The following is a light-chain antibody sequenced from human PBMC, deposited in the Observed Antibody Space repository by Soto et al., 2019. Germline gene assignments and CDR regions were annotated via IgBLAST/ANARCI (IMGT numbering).Light chain of an antibody. Sequence: QSVLAQPASVSGSPGQSITISCTGTSGFVGSFSLVSWYQQYPGKAPKLLIYEATKRPSGLSTRFSGAKSGNTASLTISGLQAEDEADYYCCSYAGSDTWVFGGGTKVTVL. J-gene: IGLJ3*02. CDR1: SGFVGSFSL. V-gene: IGLV2-23*01. CDR3: CSYAGSDTWV. CDR2: EAT.